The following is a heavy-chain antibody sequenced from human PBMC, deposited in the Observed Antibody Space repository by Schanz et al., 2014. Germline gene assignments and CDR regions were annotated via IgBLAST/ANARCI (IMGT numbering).Heavy chain of an antibody. CDR1: GFTFSTYW. CDR2: INSDGTTT. CDR3: ARAQGVIRLYYGVDV. J-gene: IGHJ6*02. D-gene: IGHD3-10*01. Sequence: DVQLLESGGGLVQPGGSLRLSCAASGFTFSTYWMHWVRQAPGKGLVWVSHINSDGTTTTYADSVKGRFTISRDNAENTLYLQMNSLRSDDAAVYYCARAQGVIRLYYGVDVWGQGTTVTVSS. V-gene: IGHV3-74*02.